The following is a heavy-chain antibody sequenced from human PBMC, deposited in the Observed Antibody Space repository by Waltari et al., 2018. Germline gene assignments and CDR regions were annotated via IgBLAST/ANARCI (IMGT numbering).Heavy chain of an antibody. CDR2: IYWNSNRI. Sequence: EVHLVESGGGSVEPGRSLRLACADSGFTSVDHGLHWVREPQGKGLEWVAGIYWNSNRIDYTDSVRGRFTISRDNAKNSLYLQMNSLRVEDTALYFCIKETNAGGLDYWGQGTLVTVSS. CDR1: GFTSVDHG. J-gene: IGHJ4*02. D-gene: IGHD1-7*01. V-gene: IGHV3-9*02. CDR3: IKETNAGGLDY.